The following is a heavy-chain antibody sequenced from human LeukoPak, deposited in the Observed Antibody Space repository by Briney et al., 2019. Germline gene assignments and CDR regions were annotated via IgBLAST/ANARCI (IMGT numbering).Heavy chain of an antibody. D-gene: IGHD4-23*01. CDR3: ARDGLWIRWTTKGGFDY. CDR2: IYYSGST. Sequence: SETLSLTCTVSGGSTSSYYWGWIRQPPGKGLECIGYIYYSGSTNYNPSLKSRVTISVDTSKNQFSLKLSSVTAADTAVYYCARDGLWIRWTTKGGFDYWGQGTLVTVSS. CDR1: GGSTSSYY. V-gene: IGHV4-59*12. J-gene: IGHJ4*02.